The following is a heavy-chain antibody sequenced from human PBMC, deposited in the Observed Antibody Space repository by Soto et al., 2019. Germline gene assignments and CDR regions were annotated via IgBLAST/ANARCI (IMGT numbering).Heavy chain of an antibody. Sequence: PGGSLRLSCGGSGFTFSSYILSWIRQAPGKGLEWISYSSNSGTFTKYADSVKGRFSISRDNTKNLLFLQMNSLRAEDTALYYCARSGDNYNLLDYWGQGTPVTVSS. CDR1: GFTFSSYI. CDR3: ARSGDNYNLLDY. V-gene: IGHV3-11*06. CDR2: SSNSGTFT. D-gene: IGHD1-1*01. J-gene: IGHJ4*02.